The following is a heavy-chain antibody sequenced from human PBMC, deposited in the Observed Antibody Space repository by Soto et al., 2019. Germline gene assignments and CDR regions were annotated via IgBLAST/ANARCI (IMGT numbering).Heavy chain of an antibody. CDR2: IYPGDSDT. CDR3: ARARAMPDGSGSYYNIDAFES. Sequence: GESLKISCKGSGYSFTSYWIGWVRQMPGKVLEWMGIIYPGDSDTRYSPSFQGQVTISADKSISTAYLQWSSLKASDTAMYYCARARAMPDGSGSYYNIDAFESRGQRTTVTVSS. CDR1: GYSFTSYW. J-gene: IGHJ3*02. V-gene: IGHV5-51*01. D-gene: IGHD3-10*01.